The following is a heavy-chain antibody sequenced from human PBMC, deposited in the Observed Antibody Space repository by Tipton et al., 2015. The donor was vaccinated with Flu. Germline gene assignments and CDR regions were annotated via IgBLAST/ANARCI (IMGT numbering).Heavy chain of an antibody. Sequence: TLPLTCTVSGASMSGFYWSWIRQPPGEVLEWIGYVYISGSTFYNPSLKSRVTILLDTSMNQFSLKLSSVTAADTAIYYCARRLSGDDAFDIWGQGTMVTVSS. CDR1: GASMSGFY. D-gene: IGHD3-10*01. V-gene: IGHV4-59*01. CDR2: VYISGST. J-gene: IGHJ3*02. CDR3: ARRLSGDDAFDI.